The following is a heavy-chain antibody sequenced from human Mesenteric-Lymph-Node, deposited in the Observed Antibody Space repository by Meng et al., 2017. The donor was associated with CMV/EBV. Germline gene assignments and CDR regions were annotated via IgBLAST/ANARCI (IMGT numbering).Heavy chain of an antibody. V-gene: IGHV3-15*01. D-gene: IGHD3-9*01. J-gene: IGHJ4*02. CDR3: TTENDFLTDLYFDD. Sequence: GESLKISCAASGFTFSNAWMSWVRQAPGKGLEWVGRIKSKTDGGTTDYAAPVKGRFTIPRDDSKNTLYLQMNSLKTEDTAVYYCTTENDFLTDLYFDDWGQGTLVTVSS. CDR1: GFTFSNAW. CDR2: IKSKTDGGTT.